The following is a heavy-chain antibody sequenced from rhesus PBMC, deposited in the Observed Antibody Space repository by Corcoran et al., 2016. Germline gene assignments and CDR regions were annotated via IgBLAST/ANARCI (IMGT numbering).Heavy chain of an antibody. CDR2: VGPSDFEH. J-gene: IGHJ6*01. CDR1: GYRVTNTW. V-gene: IGHV5-2*01. Sequence: EVQLEQSGVEGNRPGKPMKITCKAPGYRVTNTWQSWVAQLPGKGLEGLGAVGPSDFEHSYSPSFPGQVTISADRSTSTTFLQWSSLKASDSATYFCVKDRPSGSWNVNGLNSWGQGVVVTVSS. CDR3: VKDRPSGSWNVNGLNS. D-gene: IGHD6-25*01.